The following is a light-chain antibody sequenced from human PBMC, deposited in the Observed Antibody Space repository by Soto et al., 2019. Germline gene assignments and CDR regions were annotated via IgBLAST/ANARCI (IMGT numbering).Light chain of an antibody. J-gene: IGKJ4*01. Sequence: IVLTQSPATLSLSPGERATLSCRARQTVSSYLSWYQHKPGQAPRLLIYGVSNRATGIPARFSGSGSGTAFTLTISSLDPEYSAFYCWQQRYIWLTFGLGTKVEIK. CDR2: GVS. CDR3: QQRYIWLT. V-gene: IGKV3-11*01. CDR1: QTVSSY.